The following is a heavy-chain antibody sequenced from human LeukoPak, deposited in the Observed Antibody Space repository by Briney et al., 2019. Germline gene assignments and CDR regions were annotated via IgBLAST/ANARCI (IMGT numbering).Heavy chain of an antibody. Sequence: GGSLRLSCGVSVFIFGAYEMNWVRQAPGKGLEWVSLISHIGSAINYADSVKGRFVISRDNAKNSLFLQMSSLRVEDTATSYCARDHVSFWGQGTLVTVSS. J-gene: IGHJ4*02. CDR1: VFIFGAYE. D-gene: IGHD3-10*01. CDR3: ARDHVSF. V-gene: IGHV3-48*03. CDR2: ISHIGSAI.